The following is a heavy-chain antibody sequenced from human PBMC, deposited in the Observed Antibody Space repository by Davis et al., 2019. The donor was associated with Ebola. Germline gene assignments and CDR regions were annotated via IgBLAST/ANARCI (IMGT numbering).Heavy chain of an antibody. Sequence: SETLSLTCAVSGGSISSSNWWRWVRQPPGKGLEWIGEIYHSGSTNYNPSLKSRVTISVDKSKNQFSLKLSSVTAADTAVYYCAKRKYSSSWYVDSGMDVWGQGTTVTVSS. J-gene: IGHJ6*02. CDR1: GGSISSSNW. CDR2: IYHSGST. CDR3: AKRKYSSSWYVDSGMDV. D-gene: IGHD6-13*01. V-gene: IGHV4-4*02.